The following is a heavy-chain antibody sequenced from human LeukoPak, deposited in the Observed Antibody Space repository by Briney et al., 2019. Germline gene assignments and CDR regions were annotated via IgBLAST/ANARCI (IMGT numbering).Heavy chain of an antibody. Sequence: ASVKVSCKASGYTFTAYYLHWVRQAPGQGLEWMGWINPNNGGTNYAQKFQGRVTMTRDPSTNTAYMELSSLTSDDTAVYYCAREIVLMTGMFDYCGQRTLGSVSS. CDR1: GYTFTAYY. CDR2: INPNNGGT. V-gene: IGHV1-2*02. J-gene: IGHJ4*02. D-gene: IGHD2-21*02. CDR3: AREIVLMTGMFDY.